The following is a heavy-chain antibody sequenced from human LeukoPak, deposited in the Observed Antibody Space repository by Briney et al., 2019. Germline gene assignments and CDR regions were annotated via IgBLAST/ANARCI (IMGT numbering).Heavy chain of an antibody. V-gene: IGHV4-31*03. CDR2: IYYSGST. CDR1: GGSISSGGYY. Sequence: KPSQTLSLTCTVSGGSISSGGYYWSWIRQHPGKGLEWIGYIYYSGSTNYNPSLKSRVTISVDTSKNQFSLKLSSVTAADTAVYYCARRGGGGYYYGMDAWGQGTTVTVSS. J-gene: IGHJ6*02. CDR3: ARRGGGGYYYGMDA. D-gene: IGHD3-16*01.